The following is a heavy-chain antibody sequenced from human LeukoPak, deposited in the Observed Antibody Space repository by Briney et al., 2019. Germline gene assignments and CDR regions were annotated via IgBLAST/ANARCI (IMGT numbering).Heavy chain of an antibody. Sequence: PSETLSLTCTVSGGSIIGYYWSWIRQPAGEGLEWIGRIYSSGSTNYNPSLQSRATISVDKSNNQFSLKLTSVTAADTAVYYCARDAYSNSYYWFDPWGQGTLVTASS. CDR1: GGSIIGYY. CDR3: ARDAYSNSYYWFDP. D-gene: IGHD6-13*01. J-gene: IGHJ5*02. CDR2: IYSSGST. V-gene: IGHV4-4*07.